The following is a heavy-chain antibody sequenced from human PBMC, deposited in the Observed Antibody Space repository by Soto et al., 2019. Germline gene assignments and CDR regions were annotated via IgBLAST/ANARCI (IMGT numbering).Heavy chain of an antibody. CDR2: ISSSGSTI. D-gene: IGHD3-3*01. V-gene: IGHV3-48*03. CDR1: GFTFSSYE. J-gene: IGHJ6*02. CDR3: ARGGLRFLEWLSTIDYGMDV. Sequence: GGALRRSCAASGFTFSSYEMNWVRQAPGKGLEWVSYISSSGSTIYYADSVKGRFTISRDNAKNSLYLQMNSLRAEDTAVYYCARGGLRFLEWLSTIDYGMDVWGQGTTVTVSS.